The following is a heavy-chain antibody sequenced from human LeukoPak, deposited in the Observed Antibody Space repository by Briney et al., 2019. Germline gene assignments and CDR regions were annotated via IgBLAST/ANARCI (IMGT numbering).Heavy chain of an antibody. V-gene: IGHV3-23*01. J-gene: IGHJ4*02. CDR2: ISGSGGST. CDR1: GFTFSSYA. CDR3: AKSPIGYCRSVSCSNLDY. Sequence: PGGSLRLSCAASGFTFSSYAMSWVRQAPGKGLEWVSAISGSGGSTYYADSVKGRFTISRDNSKNTLYLQMNSLRAEDTAVYYCAKSPIGYCRSVSCSNLDYWGQGTLVTVSS. D-gene: IGHD2-15*01.